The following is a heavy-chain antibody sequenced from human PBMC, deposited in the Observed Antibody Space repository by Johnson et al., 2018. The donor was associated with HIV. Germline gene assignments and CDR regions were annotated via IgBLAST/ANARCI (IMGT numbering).Heavy chain of an antibody. CDR3: ARDFESAAGI. J-gene: IGHJ3*02. CDR2: IYSGGST. CDR1: RFTVSRNY. V-gene: IGHV3-53*01. D-gene: IGHD6-13*01. Sequence: VQLVESGGGLIQPGGSLRLSCPASRFTVSRNYMSWVRQAPGKGLECVSVIYSGGSTYHADSVKGRFTLSRDNSKNTLYLQMNSLRAEDTAVYYCARDFESAAGIWGQGTMVTVSS.